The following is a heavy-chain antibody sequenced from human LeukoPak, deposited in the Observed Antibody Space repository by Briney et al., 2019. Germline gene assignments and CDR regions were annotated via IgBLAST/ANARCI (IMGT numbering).Heavy chain of an antibody. V-gene: IGHV1-69*04. CDR2: IIPILGIA. CDR3: ARDRTLPDCSSTSCYWVDP. J-gene: IGHJ5*02. Sequence: ASVKVSCKASGCTFTSYAISWVRQAPGQGLEWMGRIIPILGIANYAQKFQGRVTITADKSTSTAYMELSSLRSEDTAVYYCARDRTLPDCSSTSCYWVDPWGQGTLVIVSS. D-gene: IGHD2-2*01. CDR1: GCTFTSYA.